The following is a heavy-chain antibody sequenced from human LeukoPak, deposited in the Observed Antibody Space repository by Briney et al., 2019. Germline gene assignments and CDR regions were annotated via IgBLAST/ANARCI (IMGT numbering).Heavy chain of an antibody. CDR1: GYIFISYW. V-gene: IGHV5-51*01. CDR3: ARTNDYGSGNFFDY. D-gene: IGHD3-10*01. CDR2: IYPGDSDT. J-gene: IGHJ4*02. Sequence: GASLQISCKGSGYIFISYWIAWVRQMPGKGLEWMGIIYPGDSDTTYSPSFQGPVTISADKSINTAYLQWSSLKASDTAIYYCARTNDYGSGNFFDYWGQGTLVTVSS.